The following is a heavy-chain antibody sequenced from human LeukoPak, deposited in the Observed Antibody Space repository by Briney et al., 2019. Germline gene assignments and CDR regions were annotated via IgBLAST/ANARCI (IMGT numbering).Heavy chain of an antibody. V-gene: IGHV3-23*01. CDR2: ISGSGGST. D-gene: IGHD6-13*01. J-gene: IGHJ5*02. Sequence: PGGSLRLSCAASGFTFSSYAMSWFRQAPGKGLEWVSAISGSGGSTYYADSVKGRFTISRDNSKNTLYLQMNSLRAEDTAVYYCAKDPLIAAAGSHSWFDPWGQGTLVTVSS. CDR3: AKDPLIAAAGSHSWFDP. CDR1: GFTFSSYA.